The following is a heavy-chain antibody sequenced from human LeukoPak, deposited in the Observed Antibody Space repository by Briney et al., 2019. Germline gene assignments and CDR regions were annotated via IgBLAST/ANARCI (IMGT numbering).Heavy chain of an antibody. CDR2: IYPGDSDT. CDR3: ARPYYYDSSGYGDSDY. D-gene: IGHD3-22*01. Sequence: GESLKISCKGSGYRFTSYWIGWVRRLPGKGLEWMGIIYPGDSDTRYSPSFQGQVTISADKSISTAYLQWSSLKASDTAMYYCARPYYYDSSGYGDSDYWGQGTLVTVSS. CDR1: GYRFTSYW. V-gene: IGHV5-51*01. J-gene: IGHJ4*02.